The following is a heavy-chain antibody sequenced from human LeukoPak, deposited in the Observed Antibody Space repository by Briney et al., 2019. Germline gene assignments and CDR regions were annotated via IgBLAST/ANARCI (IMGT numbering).Heavy chain of an antibody. CDR2: IWYDGSNK. Sequence: PGGSLRLSCAASGSTFNSYGMHWVRQAPGKGLEWVAVIWYDGSNKFYEDSVKVRFTISRDNSKNTLYLQMNSLRVEDTAVYYCARDKFGGSSSLIDYWGQGTLVTVSS. J-gene: IGHJ4*02. V-gene: IGHV3-33*01. CDR1: GSTFNSYG. CDR3: ARDKFGGSSSLIDY. D-gene: IGHD6-13*01.